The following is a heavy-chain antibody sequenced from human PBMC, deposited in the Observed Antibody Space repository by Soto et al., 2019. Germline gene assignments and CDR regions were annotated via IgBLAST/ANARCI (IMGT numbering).Heavy chain of an antibody. CDR2: IYTSGST. D-gene: IGHD3-22*01. Sequence: SETLSLTCTVSGGSISSYYWSWIRQPAGKGLEWIGRIYTSGSTNYNPSLKSRVTMSVDTSKNQFSLELSSVTAADTAVYYCARDFGSSGYNWFDPWGQGTLVIVSS. V-gene: IGHV4-4*07. CDR1: GGSISSYY. CDR3: ARDFGSSGYNWFDP. J-gene: IGHJ5*02.